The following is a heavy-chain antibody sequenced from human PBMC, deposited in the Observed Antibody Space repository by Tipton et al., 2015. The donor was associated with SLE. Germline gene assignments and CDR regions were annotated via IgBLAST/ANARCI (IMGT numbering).Heavy chain of an antibody. CDR1: GESFSGYY. J-gene: IGHJ4*02. CDR3: ARKTPYYDFWSGSGGYFDY. D-gene: IGHD3-3*01. CDR2: VNHSGSI. V-gene: IGHV4-34*01. Sequence: LRLSCAVYGESFSGYYWSWIRQPPGKGLEWIGEVNHSGSINYSPSLKSRVTISVDTSKNQFSLRLSSVTAADTAVYYCARKTPYYDFWSGSGGYFDYWGQGTLVTVSS.